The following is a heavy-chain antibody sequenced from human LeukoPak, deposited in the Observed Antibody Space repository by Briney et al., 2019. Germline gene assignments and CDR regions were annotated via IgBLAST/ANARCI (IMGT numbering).Heavy chain of an antibody. V-gene: IGHV3-23*01. J-gene: IGHJ4*02. CDR1: GFTFSNYA. CDR3: AKDIEMEMATIKDY. CDR2: VSDSGDTT. D-gene: IGHD5-24*01. Sequence: GGSLRLSCVASGFTFSNYAIHWVRQAPGKGLEWVSVVSDSGDTTYYSDSVKGRFTISRDNSRNTLYLQMSSLRAEDTAIYYCAKDIEMEMATIKDYWGQGTLVTVSS.